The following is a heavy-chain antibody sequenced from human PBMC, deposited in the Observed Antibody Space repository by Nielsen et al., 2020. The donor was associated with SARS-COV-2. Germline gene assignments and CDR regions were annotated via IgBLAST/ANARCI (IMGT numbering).Heavy chain of an antibody. J-gene: IGHJ4*02. V-gene: IGHV3-7*03. CDR3: ARGVFGESHDLYYFDY. Sequence: GESLKISCAASGFTFGSYWMSWVRQTPGKGLEWVANIKQDASEKYYLDSVKGRFTISRDNAENSLSLQMNSLRAEDTAVYYCARGVFGESHDLYYFDYWGQGTLVTVSS. D-gene: IGHD3-10*01. CDR1: GFTFGSYW. CDR2: IKQDASEK.